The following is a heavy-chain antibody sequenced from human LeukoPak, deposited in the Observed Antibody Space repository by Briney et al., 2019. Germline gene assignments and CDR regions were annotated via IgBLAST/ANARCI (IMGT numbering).Heavy chain of an antibody. CDR3: VRPGYCSGGSCYWFDP. J-gene: IGHJ5*02. CDR2: IYHSGTT. CDR1: TYPISSGYY. Sequence: PSETLSLTCAVSTYPISSGYYWGWVRQPPGKGLEWIGSIYHSGTTYYNPSLKSRVTISVDTSKNQFSLKLNSVTAADTAVYYCVRPGYCSGGSCYWFDPWGRGTLVTVSS. D-gene: IGHD2-15*01. V-gene: IGHV4-38-2*01.